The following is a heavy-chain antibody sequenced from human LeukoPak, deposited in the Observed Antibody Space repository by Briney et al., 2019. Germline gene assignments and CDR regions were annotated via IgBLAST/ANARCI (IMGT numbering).Heavy chain of an antibody. V-gene: IGHV3-21*01. CDR1: GFTFSSYS. Sequence: GGSLRLSCAASGFTFSSYSMNWVRQASGKGLEWVSSISSSSSYIYYADSVKGRFTISRDNAKNSLYLQMNSLRAEDTAVYYCASSFGYYYGSGIYWGQGTLVTVSS. CDR3: ASSFGYYYGSGIY. D-gene: IGHD3-10*01. CDR2: ISSSSSYI. J-gene: IGHJ4*02.